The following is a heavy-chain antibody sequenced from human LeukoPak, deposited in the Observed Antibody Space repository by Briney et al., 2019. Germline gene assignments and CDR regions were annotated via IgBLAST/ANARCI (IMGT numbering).Heavy chain of an antibody. V-gene: IGHV3-30-3*01. J-gene: IGHJ6*02. CDR1: GFTFSSYA. CDR2: ISYDGSNK. Sequence: PGGSLRLSCAASGFTFSSYAMHWVRQAPGKGLEWVAVISYDGSNKYYADSVKGRFTISRDNSKNTLYLQMNSLRAEDTAVYYCARGSVLRLLEWLSADVVYYYGMDVWGQGTTVTVS. CDR3: ARGSVLRLLEWLSADVVYYYGMDV. D-gene: IGHD3-3*01.